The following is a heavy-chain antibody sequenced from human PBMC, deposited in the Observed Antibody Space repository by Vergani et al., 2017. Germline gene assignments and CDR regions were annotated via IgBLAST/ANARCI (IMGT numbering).Heavy chain of an antibody. Sequence: QVQLVQSGAEVKKPGSSVKVSCKASGGTFSSYAISWVRQAPGQGLEWMGRIIPIFGTANYAQKFQGRVTITADESTSTAYMELSSLRSEDTAVYYCARDRGYWSGGSCYSRYYYYYGMDFWGQGTTVTVSS. CDR1: GGTFSSYA. D-gene: IGHD2-15*01. CDR2: IIPIFGTA. CDR3: ARDRGYWSGGSCYSRYYYYYGMDF. J-gene: IGHJ6*02. V-gene: IGHV1-69*13.